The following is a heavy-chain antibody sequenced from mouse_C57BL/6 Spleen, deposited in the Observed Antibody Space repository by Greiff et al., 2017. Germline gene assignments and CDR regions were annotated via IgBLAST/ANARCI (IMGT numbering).Heavy chain of an antibody. Sequence: QVQLQQSGAELVRPGASVTLSCKASGYTFTDYEMHWVKQTPVHGLEWIGAIDPETGGTAYNQKFKGKAILTADKSSSTAYMELRSLTSEDSAVDYCTRDDYSNLWYFDVWGTGTTVTVSS. CDR2: IDPETGGT. CDR1: GYTFTDYE. D-gene: IGHD2-5*01. J-gene: IGHJ1*03. V-gene: IGHV1-15*01. CDR3: TRDDYSNLWYFDV.